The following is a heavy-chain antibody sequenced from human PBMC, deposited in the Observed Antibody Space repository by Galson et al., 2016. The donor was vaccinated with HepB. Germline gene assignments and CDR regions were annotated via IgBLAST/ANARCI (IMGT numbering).Heavy chain of an antibody. CDR3: ARRTYGSGIDY. CDR2: VYYSGAT. V-gene: IGHV4-39*01. CDR1: GGPISTNNGY. D-gene: IGHD3-10*01. J-gene: IGHJ4*02. Sequence: SETLSLTCTVSGGPISTNNGYWGWVRQPPGKGLEWIGTVYYSGATFHNTSIKSRVSIFVDKSKNQLSLKLNSVTAADTAVYYCARRTYGSGIDYWGQGTLVIVSS.